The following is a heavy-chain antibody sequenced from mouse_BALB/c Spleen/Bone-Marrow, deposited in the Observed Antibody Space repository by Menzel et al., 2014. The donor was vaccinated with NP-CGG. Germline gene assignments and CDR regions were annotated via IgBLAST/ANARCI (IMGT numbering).Heavy chain of an antibody. CDR2: ISGGGSYI. CDR3: AREGYDYDWFAD. V-gene: IGHV5-9-2*01. J-gene: IGHJ3*01. CDR1: GFTFSSYG. Sequence: EVQLQESGGDLVKPGGSLKLSCAASGFTFSSYGMSWVRQTPEKRLEWVATISGGGSYIYYADNVKGRFIISRDNAKNNLCLQVRSLRSEDTALYYCAREGYDYDWFADWGQGTLVTVSA. D-gene: IGHD2-4*01.